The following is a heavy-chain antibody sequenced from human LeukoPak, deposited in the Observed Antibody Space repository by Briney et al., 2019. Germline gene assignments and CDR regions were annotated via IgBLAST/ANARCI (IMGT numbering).Heavy chain of an antibody. V-gene: IGHV4-59*01. D-gene: IGHD3-10*01. CDR3: ARETYGSVLDY. Sequence: XWSWXRQPXGXGXEWIGYIYYSGSTNYNPSLKSRVTISVDTSKNQFSLKLSSVTAADTAVYYCARETYGSVLDYWGQGTLVTVSS. CDR2: IYYSGST. CDR1: X. J-gene: IGHJ4*02.